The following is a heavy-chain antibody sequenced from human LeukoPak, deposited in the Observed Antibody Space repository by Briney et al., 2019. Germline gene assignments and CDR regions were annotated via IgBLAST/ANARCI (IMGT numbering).Heavy chain of an antibody. V-gene: IGHV4-39*07. CDR1: GGSISGSSYY. CDR3: ARDTTFGVVKFFDY. Sequence: PSETLSLTCNVSGGSISGSSYYWGWIRQPPGKGLEWIGSIYSSGSTYYNPSLKSRVTISVDTSKSQFSLKLSSVTAADTAVYYCARDTTFGVVKFFDYWGQGTLVTVSS. CDR2: IYSSGST. J-gene: IGHJ4*02. D-gene: IGHD3-3*01.